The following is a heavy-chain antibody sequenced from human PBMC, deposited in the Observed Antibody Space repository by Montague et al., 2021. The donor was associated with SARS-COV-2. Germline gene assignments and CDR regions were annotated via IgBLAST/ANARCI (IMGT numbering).Heavy chain of an antibody. J-gene: IGHJ4*02. D-gene: IGHD2/OR15-2a*01. Sequence: SLRLSCAASGFTFSIYAMSWVRQAPGKGPQWVSTFTGGNTFYADSVQGRFTISRDNYKNTLYLQMNSLGAEDTAIYYCAKAEESGNYLSVGLDSWGSGTLVTVSS. CDR2: FTGGNT. CDR1: GFTFSIYA. CDR3: AKAEESGNYLSVGLDS. V-gene: IGHV3-23*01.